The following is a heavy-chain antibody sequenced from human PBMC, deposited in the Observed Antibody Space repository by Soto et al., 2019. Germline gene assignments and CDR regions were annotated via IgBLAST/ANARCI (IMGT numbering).Heavy chain of an antibody. CDR3: ARGNRDSLRQYCTNGVRYIYYYSYGMDV. V-gene: IGHV3-21*01. CDR1: GFTFSSYS. Sequence: EVQLVESGGGLVKPGGSLRLSCAASGFTFSSYSMNWVRQAPGKGLEWVSSISSSSSYIYYADSVKGRFTISRDNAKNSLYLQMNSLRAEDTAVYYWARGNRDSLRQYCTNGVRYIYYYSYGMDVWGQGTTVTVSS. CDR2: ISSSSSYI. D-gene: IGHD2-8*01. J-gene: IGHJ6*02.